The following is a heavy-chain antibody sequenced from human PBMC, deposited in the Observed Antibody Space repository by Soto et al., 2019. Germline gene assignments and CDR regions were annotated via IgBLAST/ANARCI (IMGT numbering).Heavy chain of an antibody. V-gene: IGHV5-10-1*01. CDR2: IDPSDSYT. CDR1: GYSFTSYW. CDR3: ARHEVTMVRGVIQDYCIDV. Sequence: GESRKIACKGSGYSFTSYWISWVRQMPGKGLEWMGRIDPSDSYTNYSPSFQGHVTISADKSISTAYLHWSSLTASDTAMYYCARHEVTMVRGVIQDYCIDVCGQGTTV. J-gene: IGHJ6*02. D-gene: IGHD3-10*01.